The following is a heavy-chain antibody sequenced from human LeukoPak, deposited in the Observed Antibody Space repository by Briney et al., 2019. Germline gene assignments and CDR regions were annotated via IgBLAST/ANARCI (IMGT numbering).Heavy chain of an antibody. Sequence: SVKVSCKASGGTFSSYAISWVRQAPGQGLEWMGGIIPIFGTANYAQKLQGRVTMTTDTSTSTAYMELRSLRSDDTAVYYCARDKLELRYWGQGTLVTVSS. CDR2: IIPIFGTA. CDR1: GGTFSSYA. V-gene: IGHV1-69*05. J-gene: IGHJ4*02. CDR3: ARDKLELRY. D-gene: IGHD1-7*01.